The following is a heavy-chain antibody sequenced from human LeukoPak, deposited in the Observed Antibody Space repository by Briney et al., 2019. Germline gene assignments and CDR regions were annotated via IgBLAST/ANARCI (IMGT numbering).Heavy chain of an antibody. CDR1: GFTFSSYA. V-gene: IGHV3-23*01. CDR3: AKLIVVVPAVDY. Sequence: GGSLRLSCAASGFTFSSYAMSWVRQAPGKGLEWVSAISGSGGSTYYADSVKGRFTISRDNSKNTLYLQTNSLRAEDTAVYYCAKLIVVVPAVDYWGQGTLVTVSS. J-gene: IGHJ4*02. CDR2: ISGSGGST. D-gene: IGHD2-2*01.